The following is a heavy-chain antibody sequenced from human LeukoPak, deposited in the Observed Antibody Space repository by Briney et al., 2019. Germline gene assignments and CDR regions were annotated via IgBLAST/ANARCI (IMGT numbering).Heavy chain of an antibody. CDR3: ARAGRAVTEQFDY. D-gene: IGHD6-19*01. J-gene: IGHJ4*02. V-gene: IGHV1-18*04. CDR2: SSAYNGNT. Sequence: SVMVSFKSSGYTVTTYGITWVRQAPAQGLEWMGWSSAYNGNTKYAQKFQGRLTITTDTSTSTAYLELRSLRSDDTALYYCARAGRAVTEQFDYRRQATLVSVPS. CDR1: GYTVTTYG.